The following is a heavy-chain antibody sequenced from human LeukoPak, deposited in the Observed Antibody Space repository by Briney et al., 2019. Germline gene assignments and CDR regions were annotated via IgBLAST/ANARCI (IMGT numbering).Heavy chain of an antibody. CDR3: ARDRELLDFDY. Sequence: SETLSLTCTVSGGSISSYYWSWIRQPPGKGLEWIGYIYYSGSTNYNPSLQSRVTISVDTSKNQFSLKLSSVTAADTAVYYCARDRELLDFDYWGQGTLVTVSS. CDR2: IYYSGST. D-gene: IGHD1-26*01. J-gene: IGHJ4*02. V-gene: IGHV4-59*01. CDR1: GGSISSYY.